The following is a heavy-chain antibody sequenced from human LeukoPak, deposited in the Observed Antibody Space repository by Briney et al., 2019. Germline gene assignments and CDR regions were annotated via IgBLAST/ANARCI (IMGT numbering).Heavy chain of an antibody. CDR1: GFTFSSG. CDR3: ARGGHCSTTSCSNYDGMDV. J-gene: IGHJ6*02. CDR2: TWYDGSNK. D-gene: IGHD2-2*01. Sequence: PGTSLRLSCAASGFTFSSGMHWVRQAPGKGLEWVAATWYDGSNKYYADSVKGRFTISRDNSKNTLFLQMNSLRAEDTAVYFCARGGHCSTTSCSNYDGMDVWGQGTTLTVSS. V-gene: IGHV3-33*08.